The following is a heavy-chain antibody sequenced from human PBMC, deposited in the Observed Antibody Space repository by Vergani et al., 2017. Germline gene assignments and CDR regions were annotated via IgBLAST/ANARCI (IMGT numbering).Heavy chain of an antibody. D-gene: IGHD3-3*01. CDR1: GFTFSSYS. CDR3: ARGGLRFLGNIDY. Sequence: EVQLVESGGGLVKPGGSLRLSCAASGFTFSSYSMNWVRQAPGKGLEWVSSISSSSSYIYYADSVKGRFTIARDNAKNSLYLQMNSLRAEDTAVYYCARGGLRFLGNIDYGSQGTLVTVSS. CDR2: ISSSSSYI. J-gene: IGHJ4*02. V-gene: IGHV3-21*01.